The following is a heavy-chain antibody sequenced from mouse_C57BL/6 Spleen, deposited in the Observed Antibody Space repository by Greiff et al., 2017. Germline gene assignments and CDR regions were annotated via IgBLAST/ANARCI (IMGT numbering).Heavy chain of an antibody. CDR2: ISYDGSN. D-gene: IGHD1-1*01. CDR3: ARRNYYGSSGYFDV. Sequence: EVKLVESGPGLVKPSQSLSLTCSVTGYSITSGYYWNWIRQFPGNKLEWMGYISYDGSNNYNPSLKNRISITRDTSKNQFFLKLNSVTTEDTATYYCARRNYYGSSGYFDVWGTGTTVTVSS. J-gene: IGHJ1*03. CDR1: GYSITSGYY. V-gene: IGHV3-6*01.